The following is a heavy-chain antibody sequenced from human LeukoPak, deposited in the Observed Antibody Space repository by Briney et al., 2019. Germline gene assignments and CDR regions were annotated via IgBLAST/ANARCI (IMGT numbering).Heavy chain of an antibody. CDR2: IKQDGSEK. D-gene: IGHD1-7*01. CDR1: GLTFSSYW. Sequence: PGGSLRLSCAASGLTFSSYWLHWVRQAPGKGLEWVANIKQDGSEKYYVDSVKGRFTISRDNAKNSLYLQMNSLRAEDTAVYYCAREGEEYNWNYGSCYWGQGTLVTVSS. J-gene: IGHJ4*02. V-gene: IGHV3-7*01. CDR3: AREGEEYNWNYGSCY.